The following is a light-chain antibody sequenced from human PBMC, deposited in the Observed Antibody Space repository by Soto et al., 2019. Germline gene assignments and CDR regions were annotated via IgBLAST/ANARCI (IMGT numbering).Light chain of an antibody. CDR2: QDS. J-gene: IGLJ2*01. CDR1: KLGDKY. CDR3: QAWDSSTE. Sequence: SYELTQPPSVSVSPGQTASITCSGDKLGDKYACWYQQKPGQPPVLVIYQDSKRPSGIPERFSGSNSGNTATLTISGTQAMDEADYYCQAWDSSTEFGGGTKLTVL. V-gene: IGLV3-1*01.